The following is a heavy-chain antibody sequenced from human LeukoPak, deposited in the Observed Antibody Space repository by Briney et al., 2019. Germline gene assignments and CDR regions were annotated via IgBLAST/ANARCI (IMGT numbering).Heavy chain of an antibody. CDR3: AKDRGDSSGWYFDY. CDR1: GFTFSSYG. D-gene: IGHD6-19*01. CDR2: IWYDGSNK. Sequence: GRSLRLSCAASGFTFSSYGMHWVRQAPGKGLEWVAVIWYDGSNKYYADSVKGRFTISRDNSKNTLYLQMNSLRAEDTAVYYCAKDRGDSSGWYFDYWGQGTLVTVSS. V-gene: IGHV3-33*06. J-gene: IGHJ4*02.